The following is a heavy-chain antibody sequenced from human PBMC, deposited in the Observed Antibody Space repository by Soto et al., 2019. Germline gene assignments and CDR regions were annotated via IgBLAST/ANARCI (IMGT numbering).Heavy chain of an antibody. V-gene: IGHV3-33*01. D-gene: IGHD3-9*01. CDR2: IWYDGSNK. J-gene: IGHJ3*02. CDR1: GFTFSSYG. Sequence: PGGSLRLSCAASGFTFSSYGMHWARQAPGKGLEWVAVIWYDGSNKYYADSVKGRFTISRDNSKNTLYLQMNSLRAEDTAVYYYATTTPPSYIRYFDCPHAFDICGQGTMVTVSS. CDR3: ATTTPPSYIRYFDCPHAFDI.